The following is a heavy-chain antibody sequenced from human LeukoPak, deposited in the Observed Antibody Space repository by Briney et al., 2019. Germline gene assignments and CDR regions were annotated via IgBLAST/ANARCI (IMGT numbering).Heavy chain of an antibody. Sequence: GGPLRLSCAASGFTFSNYAMSWVRQAPGKGLEWVAFIRNDGSIIYNADSVKGRFTISRDNSKNTLYLQMNSLRVDDTAVYYCAKDTPLCYFDYWGQGTLVTVSS. CDR1: GFTFSNYA. J-gene: IGHJ4*02. CDR3: AKDTPLCYFDY. CDR2: IRNDGSII. V-gene: IGHV3-30*02. D-gene: IGHD3-16*01.